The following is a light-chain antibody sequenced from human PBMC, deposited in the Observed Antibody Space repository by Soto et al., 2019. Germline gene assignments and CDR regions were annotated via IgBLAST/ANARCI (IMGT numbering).Light chain of an antibody. Sequence: QSALTQPPSASGSPGQSVTISCTGTSIDVSGYKYVSWYQQHPGEAPKLMIYEVTKRPSGVPDRFSGSKSGNTASLTVSGLQAEDEADYYCSSYAGSNNFVVFGGGTKVIVL. J-gene: IGLJ2*01. CDR3: SSYAGSNNFVV. CDR2: EVT. CDR1: SIDVSGYKY. V-gene: IGLV2-8*01.